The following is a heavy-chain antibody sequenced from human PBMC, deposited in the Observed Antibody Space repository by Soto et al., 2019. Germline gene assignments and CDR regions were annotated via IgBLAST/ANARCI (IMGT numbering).Heavy chain of an antibody. J-gene: IGHJ5*01. V-gene: IGHV4-39*01. CDR3: AIREPAARTARCFDS. Sequence: SETLSLTCTVSGGSISSSSYYWGWIRQPPGKGLEWIGSIYYSGSTYYNPSLKSPVTISLDTSKNQFSLKLSSVTAAATSMYYCAIREPAARTARCFDSRGKGILSTVSS. CDR1: GGSISSSSYY. D-gene: IGHD6-6*01. CDR2: IYYSGST.